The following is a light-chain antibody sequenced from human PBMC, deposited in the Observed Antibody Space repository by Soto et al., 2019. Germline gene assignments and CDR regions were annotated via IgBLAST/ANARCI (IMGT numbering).Light chain of an antibody. J-gene: IGLJ1*01. CDR1: SSDFGGYDY. CDR3: SSYTRSSNYV. Sequence: QSVLTQPASVSGSPGQSVTISCTGTSSDFGGYDYVSWYQHHPGKAPKLVIYDVTYRPSGVSDRFSGSKSANTASLTISGLQAEDEADYYCSSYTRSSNYVFGNATKVTV. CDR2: DVT. V-gene: IGLV2-14*01.